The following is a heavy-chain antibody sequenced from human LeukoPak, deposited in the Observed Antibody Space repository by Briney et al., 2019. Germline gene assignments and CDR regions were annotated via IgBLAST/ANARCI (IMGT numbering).Heavy chain of an antibody. V-gene: IGHV3-21*01. D-gene: IGHD5-18*01. CDR2: ISSSSSYI. CDR3: ARAPGYRGFLDY. CDR1: GFSFSSYN. Sequence: PGGSLRLSCAASGFSFSSYNMNWVRQGPGKGLEWVSFISSSSSYIYYVDSVKGRFTISRDNAKNSLYLQMNSLRAEDTAVYYCARAPGYRGFLDYWGQGNLVTVSS. J-gene: IGHJ4*02.